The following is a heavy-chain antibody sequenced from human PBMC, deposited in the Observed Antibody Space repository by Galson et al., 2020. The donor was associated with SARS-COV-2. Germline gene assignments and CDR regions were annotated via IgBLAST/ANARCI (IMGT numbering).Heavy chain of an antibody. CDR3: ARGVGRMNV. Sequence: GGSLSLSCAATGYTIYGNYINWVRQAPGKGLEWVSIIYAYSGANTYYADSVRGRFTISRHNSENTVYLQMNSLRVEDTAVYYCARGVGRMNVLGQGTTVTVSS. D-gene: IGHD3-10*01. V-gene: IGHV3-53*04. J-gene: IGHJ6*02. CDR2: IYAYSGANT. CDR1: GYTIYGNY.